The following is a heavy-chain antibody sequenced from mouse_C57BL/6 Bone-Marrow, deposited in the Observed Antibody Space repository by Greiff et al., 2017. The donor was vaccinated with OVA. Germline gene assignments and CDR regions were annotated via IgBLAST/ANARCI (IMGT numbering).Heavy chain of an antibody. Sequence: QVQLQQPGAELVRPGPSVKLSCKASGYTFTSYWMHWVKQRPGQGLEWIGVIDPSDSYTNYNQKFKGKATLTVDTASSTAYMQLSSLTSEDSAVYYCAHYYGSSPYYFDYWGQGTTLTVSS. J-gene: IGHJ2*01. CDR2: IDPSDSYT. D-gene: IGHD1-1*01. V-gene: IGHV1-59*01. CDR3: AHYYGSSPYYFDY. CDR1: GYTFTSYW.